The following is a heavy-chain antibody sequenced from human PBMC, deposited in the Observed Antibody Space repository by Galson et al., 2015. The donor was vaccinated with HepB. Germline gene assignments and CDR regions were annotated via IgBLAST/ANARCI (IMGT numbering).Heavy chain of an antibody. CDR3: ARDEYCTSTDCFDY. J-gene: IGHJ4*02. CDR1: GFTFSSYN. CDR2: ISSSSGTI. D-gene: IGHD2/OR15-2a*01. V-gene: IGHV3-48*02. Sequence: SLRLSCAASGFTFSSYNMIWVRQAPGKGLEWVSYISSSSGTIHYADSVKGRFTISRDNGKNSLYLQMNSLRDEDTAVYYCARDEYCTSTDCFDYWGQGTPVTVSS.